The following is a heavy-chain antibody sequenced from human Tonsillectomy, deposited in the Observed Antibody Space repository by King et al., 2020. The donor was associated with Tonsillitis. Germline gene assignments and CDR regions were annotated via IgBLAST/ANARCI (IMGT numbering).Heavy chain of an antibody. Sequence: VQLVESGGGLVQPGGSLRLSCVASGFTFSTYSMNWVRQAPGKGLEWVSYISGSGCPICYADSVKGRFTISRDHAKNSLFLQMNSLRAEDTAVYYCARDHNWGFDYWGQGTLVTVSS. CDR1: GFTFSTYS. CDR3: ARDHNWGFDY. V-gene: IGHV3-48*01. J-gene: IGHJ4*02. CDR2: ISGSGCPI. D-gene: IGHD7-27*01.